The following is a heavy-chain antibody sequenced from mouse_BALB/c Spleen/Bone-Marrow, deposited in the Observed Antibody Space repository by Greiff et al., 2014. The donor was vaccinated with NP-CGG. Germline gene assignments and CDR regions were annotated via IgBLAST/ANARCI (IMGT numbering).Heavy chain of an antibody. CDR1: GYTFTSYW. CDR2: INPSTGYT. D-gene: IGHD2-1*01. J-gene: IGHJ4*01. V-gene: IGHV1-7*01. CDR3: ARGNPLYAMDY. Sequence: QVQLKESGAELAKPGDSVTMSCKASGYTFTSYWMHWVNQRPGQGLEWIGYINPSTGYTDYNQKFNDKATLTADKSSSTAYMQLSSLTSKDSAVYYCARGNPLYAMDYWGQGTSVTVPS.